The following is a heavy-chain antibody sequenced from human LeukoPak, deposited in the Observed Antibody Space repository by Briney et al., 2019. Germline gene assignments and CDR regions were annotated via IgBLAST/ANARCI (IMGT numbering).Heavy chain of an antibody. CDR1: GGSISSSSYY. CDR3: ARDSPSSSSYFFDP. D-gene: IGHD6-6*01. J-gene: IGHJ5*02. Sequence: SETLSLTCTVSGGSISSSSYYWGWIRQPPGKGLEWIGSIYYSGSTYYNPSLKSRVTISVDTSKNQFSLKLSSVTAADTAVYYCARDSPSSSSYFFDPWGQGTLVTVSS. V-gene: IGHV4-39*07. CDR2: IYYSGST.